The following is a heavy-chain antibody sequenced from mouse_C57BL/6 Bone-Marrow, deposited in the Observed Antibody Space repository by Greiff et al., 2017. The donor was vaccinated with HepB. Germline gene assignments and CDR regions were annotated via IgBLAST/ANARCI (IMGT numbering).Heavy chain of an antibody. CDR2: IYPGSGST. CDR1: GYTFTSYW. D-gene: IGHD2-12*01. Sequence: QVQLQQPGAELVKPGASVKMSCKASGYTFTSYWITWVKQRPGQGLEWIGDIYPGSGSTNYNEKFKSKATLTVDTSSSTAYMQISSLTSEDSAVYYCAKFYDPYAMDYWGQGTSVTVSS. CDR3: AKFYDPYAMDY. V-gene: IGHV1-55*01. J-gene: IGHJ4*01.